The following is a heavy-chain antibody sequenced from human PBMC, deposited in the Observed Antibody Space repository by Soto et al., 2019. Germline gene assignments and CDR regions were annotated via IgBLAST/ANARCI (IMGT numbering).Heavy chain of an antibody. Sequence: PGGSLRLSCAASGFTFSSYGMHSVRQAPGKGLEWVAIISYDGSNKYYADSVKGRFTISRDNSMNTLYLQMNSLRAEDTAVYCCAKDHSAYGVWGAYFDYWGQGTLVTVSS. CDR2: ISYDGSNK. V-gene: IGHV3-30*18. CDR3: AKDHSAYGVWGAYFDY. CDR1: GFTFSSYG. D-gene: IGHD5-12*01. J-gene: IGHJ4*02.